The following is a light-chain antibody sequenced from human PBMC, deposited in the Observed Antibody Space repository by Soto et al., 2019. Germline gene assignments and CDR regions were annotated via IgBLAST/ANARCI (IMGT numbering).Light chain of an antibody. CDR2: DVS. V-gene: IGLV2-14*01. J-gene: IGLJ1*01. CDR3: NSYTSSSTLPYV. Sequence: QSALTQPASVSGSPGQSITVSCTGTSSDVGGYNDVSWYQQHPGKAPKVMIYDVSKRPSGVSNRFSGSKSGNTAPLTISGLPAEDEADYYCNSYTSSSTLPYVFGTGTKVPVL. CDR1: SSDVGGYND.